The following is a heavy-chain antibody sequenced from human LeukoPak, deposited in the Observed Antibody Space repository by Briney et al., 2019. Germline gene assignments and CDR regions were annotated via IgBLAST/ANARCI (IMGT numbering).Heavy chain of an antibody. V-gene: IGHV4-59*01. Sequence: HPSETLSLTCTVSGGSISSYYWSWIRQPPGKGLEWIGYIYYSGSTNYNPSLKSRVTISVDTSKNQFSLKLSSVTAADTAVYYCARGVTIQLWSQRHYFDYWGQGTLVTVSS. J-gene: IGHJ4*02. D-gene: IGHD5-18*01. CDR1: GGSISSYY. CDR3: ARGVTIQLWSQRHYFDY. CDR2: IYYSGST.